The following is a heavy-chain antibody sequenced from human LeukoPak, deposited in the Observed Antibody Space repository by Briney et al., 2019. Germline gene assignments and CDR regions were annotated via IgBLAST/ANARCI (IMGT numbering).Heavy chain of an antibody. V-gene: IGHV4-59*08. Sequence: PSETLSLTCTVSGGPISSYQWSWIRQPPGKGLEWIGYIYYTGSTNYNPSLKSRVTISLDTSKNQFSLKLSSVTAADTAVCYCARRTTVTPNWFDPWGQGTLVTVSS. J-gene: IGHJ5*02. CDR2: IYYTGST. CDR3: ARRTTVTPNWFDP. D-gene: IGHD4-17*01. CDR1: GGPISSYQ.